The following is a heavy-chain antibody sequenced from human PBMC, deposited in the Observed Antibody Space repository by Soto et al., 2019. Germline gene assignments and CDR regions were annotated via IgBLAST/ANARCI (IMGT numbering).Heavy chain of an antibody. V-gene: IGHV3-23*01. CDR3: AKGWLDF. J-gene: IGHJ5*01. Sequence: EAQLLDSGGGLVQPGGSLRLSCAASGFSSSSYVMGWVRQTPGKGLEWVSGIGGGGGRTYYADSVQGRFTISRDKSKNTLYLQMNSLRAEDTAVYYCAKGWLDFWGQGTLVTVSS. CDR2: IGGGGGRT. CDR1: GFSSSSYV.